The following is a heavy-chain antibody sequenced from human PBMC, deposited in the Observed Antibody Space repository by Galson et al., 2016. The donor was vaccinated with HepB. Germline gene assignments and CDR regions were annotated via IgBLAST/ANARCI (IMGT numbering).Heavy chain of an antibody. J-gene: IGHJ4*02. CDR3: APGPPSYYYDSSGYFSG. CDR1: GFIFNSHA. V-gene: IGHV3-23*01. CDR2: ISDIGATT. D-gene: IGHD3-22*01. Sequence: LRLSCAAAGFIFNSHAMSWVRQAPGKGLELFSAISDIGATTYYADSVKGRFTISRDNSKNSLYLQMNTLRAEDTAVYYCAPGPPSYYYDSSGYFSGWGQGTLVTVSS.